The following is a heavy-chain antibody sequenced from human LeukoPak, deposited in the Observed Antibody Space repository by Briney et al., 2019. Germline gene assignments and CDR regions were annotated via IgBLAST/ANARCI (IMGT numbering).Heavy chain of an antibody. V-gene: IGHV4-34*01. CDR1: GGSFFGYH. CDR2: INHRGIT. J-gene: IGHJ4*02. CDR3: ARDPTTVITTPYYFDD. Sequence: SATLPLTCAVSGGSFFGYHWNWIRQVPGKGLEWIGEINHRGITNYNPSLKSRVTISVDTSKNQFSLRLRSVTAADTAVYYCARDPTTVITTPYYFDDWGQGTLVTVSS. D-gene: IGHD4-23*01.